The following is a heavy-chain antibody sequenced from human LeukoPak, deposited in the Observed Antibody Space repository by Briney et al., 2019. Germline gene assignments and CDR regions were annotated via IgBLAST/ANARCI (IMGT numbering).Heavy chain of an antibody. V-gene: IGHV4-4*07. D-gene: IGHD4-17*01. CDR2: IYTSGST. Sequence: SETLSLTCTVSGGSISSYYWSWIRQPAGKGLEWIGRIYTSGSTNYNPSLKSRVTMSVDTSKNQFSLKLSSVTAAGTAVYYCARAHDRVGKNYGDYLFDPWGQGTLVTVSS. CDR1: GGSISSYY. J-gene: IGHJ5*02. CDR3: ARAHDRVGKNYGDYLFDP.